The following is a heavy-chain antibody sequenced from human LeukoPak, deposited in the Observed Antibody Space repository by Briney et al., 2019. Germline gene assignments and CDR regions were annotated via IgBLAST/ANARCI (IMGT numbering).Heavy chain of an antibody. V-gene: IGHV3-7*01. Sequence: GGSLRLSCAASGFTFSSYWMSWVRQAPGKGLEWVANIKQDGGEKYYVDSVKGRFTISRDNAKNSLYLQMNSLRAEDTAVYYCGRDPRGYYDFWSGYTHDAFDIWGQGTMVTVSS. CDR2: IKQDGGEK. CDR1: GFTFSSYW. CDR3: GRDPRGYYDFWSGYTHDAFDI. J-gene: IGHJ3*02. D-gene: IGHD3-3*01.